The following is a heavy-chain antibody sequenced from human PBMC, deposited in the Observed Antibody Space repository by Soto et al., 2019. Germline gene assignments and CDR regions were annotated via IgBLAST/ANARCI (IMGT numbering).Heavy chain of an antibody. CDR1: GDSISRYS. V-gene: IGHV4-59*01. D-gene: IGHD7-27*01. CDR3: ASLTPAGDAVDY. CDR2: IYYSGST. Sequence: SETLSLTCTVGGDSISRYSWNWIRQPPGKGLEWIGYIYYSGSTNYNPSLKSRVTISVDTSKNQFSLKLSSVTAADTAVYYCASLTPAGDAVDYWGQGTLVTVSS. J-gene: IGHJ4*02.